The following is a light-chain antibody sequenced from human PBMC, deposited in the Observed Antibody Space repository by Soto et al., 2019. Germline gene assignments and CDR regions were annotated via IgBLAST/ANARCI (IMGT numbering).Light chain of an antibody. CDR3: QQNYSTPLT. CDR1: QSISSY. J-gene: IGKJ4*01. CDR2: AAS. V-gene: IGKV1-39*01. Sequence: DFQMTQSPSSLSASVGDRVTITCRASQSISSYLNCYQQKPGKAPKLLIYAASNLQSGVPSRFTSSESGTDFTPTISSQQPEDFATYYGQQNYSTPLTFGGGTKVEIK.